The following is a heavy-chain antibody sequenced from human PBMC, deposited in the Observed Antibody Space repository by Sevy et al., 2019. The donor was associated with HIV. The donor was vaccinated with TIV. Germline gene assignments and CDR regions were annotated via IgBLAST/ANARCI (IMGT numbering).Heavy chain of an antibody. CDR2: ISYDGSNK. Sequence: GESLKISCAASGFTFSSYAMHWVRQAPGKGLEWVAVISYDGSNKYYADSVKGRFTISRDNSKNTLCLQMNSLRAEDTAVYYCARDPRGYSYGYYFDYWGQGTLVTVSS. CDR3: ARDPRGYSYGYYFDY. CDR1: GFTFSSYA. V-gene: IGHV3-30-3*01. D-gene: IGHD5-18*01. J-gene: IGHJ4*02.